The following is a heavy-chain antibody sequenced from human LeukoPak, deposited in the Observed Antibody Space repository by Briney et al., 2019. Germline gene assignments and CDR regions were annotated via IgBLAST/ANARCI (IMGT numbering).Heavy chain of an antibody. D-gene: IGHD2-2*01. CDR3: AKDRDIVVVPAGDS. V-gene: IGHV1-8*01. Sequence: ASVRVSCKASGYTFTTYDINWVRQAPGQGLEWMGWMNPNSGTTGYAQKFQGRVTMTRDTSTSTAYMELSSLRSEDTAVYYCAKDRDIVVVPAGDSWAQGPLATVSS. CDR1: GYTFTTYD. J-gene: IGHJ4*02. CDR2: MNPNSGTT.